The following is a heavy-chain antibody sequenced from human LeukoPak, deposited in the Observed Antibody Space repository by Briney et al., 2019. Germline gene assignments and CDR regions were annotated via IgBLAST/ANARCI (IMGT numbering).Heavy chain of an antibody. Sequence: SQTLSLTCTVSGGSISSGGYYWSWIRQHPGKGLEWIGYIYYSGSTYYNPSLKSRVTISVDTSKNQFSLKLSSVTAADTAVYYCAREDYYDSSRFDYWGQGTLVTVSS. D-gene: IGHD3-22*01. V-gene: IGHV4-31*03. CDR3: AREDYYDSSRFDY. J-gene: IGHJ4*02. CDR2: IYYSGST. CDR1: GGSISSGGYY.